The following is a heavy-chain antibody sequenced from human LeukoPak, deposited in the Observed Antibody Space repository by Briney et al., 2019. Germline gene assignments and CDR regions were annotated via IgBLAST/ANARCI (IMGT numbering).Heavy chain of an antibody. CDR3: AKDGGGGSYYPDAFDI. J-gene: IGHJ3*02. D-gene: IGHD1-26*01. CDR1: GFTLSTYS. Sequence: GSLRLSCVASGFTLSTYSMNWVRQAPGKGLEWVSYITSSSSTIYYADSVKGRFTISRDNSKNTLYLQMNSLRAEDTAVYYCAKDGGGGSYYPDAFDIWGQGTMVTVSS. V-gene: IGHV3-48*01. CDR2: ITSSSSTI.